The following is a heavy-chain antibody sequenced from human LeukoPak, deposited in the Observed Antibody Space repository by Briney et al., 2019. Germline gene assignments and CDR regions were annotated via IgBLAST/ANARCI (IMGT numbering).Heavy chain of an antibody. CDR3: ARVHQQLVLSSLYNWFDS. Sequence: PSETLSLTCTVSGGSISSFYWSWIRQPPGKGLEWIGYIYYSGSTNYNPSLKSRVTISVDTSKNQFSLKLTSVAAADTAVYYCARVHQQLVLSSLYNWFDSWGQGTLVTVSS. CDR2: IYYSGST. J-gene: IGHJ5*01. CDR1: GGSISSFY. V-gene: IGHV4-59*01. D-gene: IGHD6-13*01.